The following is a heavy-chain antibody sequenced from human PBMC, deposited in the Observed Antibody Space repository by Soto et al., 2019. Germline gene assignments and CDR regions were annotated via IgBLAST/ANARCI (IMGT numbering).Heavy chain of an antibody. CDR3: ARGVSMAGRPGFFHH. CDR1: GETFRRDV. V-gene: IGHV1-69*06. Sequence: ASVKVSCKAPGETFRRDVISWVRQAPGQGLEWLGGITPMSGTTDYAQKFQGRVTISADKSTGTAYFELSSLTFDDTGVYYCARGVSMAGRPGFFHHWGQGSLVTVSS. CDR2: ITPMSGTT. D-gene: IGHD6-6*01. J-gene: IGHJ1*01.